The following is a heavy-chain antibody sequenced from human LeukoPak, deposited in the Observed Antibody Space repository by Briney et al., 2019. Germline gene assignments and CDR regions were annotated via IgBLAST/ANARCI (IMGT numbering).Heavy chain of an antibody. CDR1: GFTLRNYA. CDR2: ISGSGGST. CDR3: TTDSSGWYWGDY. Sequence: AGGSLRLSCAASGFTLRNYAMSWVRQAPGKGLEWVSTISGSGGSTYYADSVRGRFTISRDNSKNTLYLQMNSLSAEDTAVYYCTTDSSGWYWGDYWGQGTLVTVSS. D-gene: IGHD6-19*01. J-gene: IGHJ4*02. V-gene: IGHV3-23*01.